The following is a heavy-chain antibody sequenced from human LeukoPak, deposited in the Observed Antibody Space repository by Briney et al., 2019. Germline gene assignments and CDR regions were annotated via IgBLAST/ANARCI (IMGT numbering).Heavy chain of an antibody. J-gene: IGHJ4*02. CDR2: INSISSII. V-gene: IGHV3-48*01. CDR3: AKDGNWARFDY. CDR1: GFTFSSYS. Sequence: GGSLRLSCAASGFTFSSYSMNWVRQAPGRGLEWVAYINSISSIIYYADSVKGRFTISRDNAKNSLYLQMNSPRAEDTAAYYCAKDGNWARFDYWGQGTLVTVSS. D-gene: IGHD4-23*01.